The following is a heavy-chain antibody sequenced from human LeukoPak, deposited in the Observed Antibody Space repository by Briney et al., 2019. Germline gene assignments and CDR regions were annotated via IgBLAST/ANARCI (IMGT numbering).Heavy chain of an antibody. V-gene: IGHV5-51*01. D-gene: IGHD3-10*01. CDR3: AGRYYDSGTYDS. CDR1: GYTFIRYW. J-gene: IGHJ4*02. Sequence: GESLKISCKGSGYTFIRYWIGWVRQMPGKGLEWMGIIYPGDSDTRYSPSFQGQVTISADKSITTAYLQWSSLRSSDTAIYYCAGRYYDSGTYDSWGQGTLVTVSS. CDR2: IYPGDSDT.